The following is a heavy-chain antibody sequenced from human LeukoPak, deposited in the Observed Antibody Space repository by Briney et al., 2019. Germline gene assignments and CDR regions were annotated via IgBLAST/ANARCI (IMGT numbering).Heavy chain of an antibody. D-gene: IGHD3-22*01. V-gene: IGHV3-23*01. CDR1: GFTFSSYA. Sequence: GGSLRLSCAASGFTFSSYAMSWVRHAPGKGLEWVSAISGSGGSTYYADSVKGRFTISRDNSKNTLYLQMNSLRAEDTAVYYCAKDPIPYYYDSSGYSGYWGQGTLVTVSS. CDR3: AKDPIPYYYDSSGYSGY. J-gene: IGHJ4*02. CDR2: ISGSGGST.